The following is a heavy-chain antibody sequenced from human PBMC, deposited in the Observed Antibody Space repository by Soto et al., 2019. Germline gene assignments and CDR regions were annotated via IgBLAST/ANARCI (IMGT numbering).Heavy chain of an antibody. V-gene: IGHV1-18*04. CDR3: SNQRITIFGVVIKGDDP. Sequence: ASGQVSYKASGYSFPSYGIIWVRQPPGQGLAGMGWISDYNGNTNYAQKLQARVTMTTDTSTSTAYMELRSLRSDDPAVYYCSNQRITIFGVVIKGDDPWGQGTLVTVSS. CDR1: GYSFPSYG. CDR2: ISDYNGNT. D-gene: IGHD3-3*01. J-gene: IGHJ5*02.